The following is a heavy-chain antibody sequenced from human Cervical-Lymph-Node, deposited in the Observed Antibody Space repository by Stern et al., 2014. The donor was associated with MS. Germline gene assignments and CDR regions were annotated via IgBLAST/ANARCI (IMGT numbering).Heavy chain of an antibody. V-gene: IGHV3-30*18. J-gene: IGHJ4*02. D-gene: IGHD5-18*01. CDR3: AKGSTGIELWSLAFDY. Sequence: QVQLVQSGGGVVQPGRSLRLSCAASGFTFSSYGMHWVRQAPGKGLEWVAVISYDGSNKYYADSVKGRFTISRDNSKNTLYLQMNSLRAEDTAVYYCAKGSTGIELWSLAFDYWGQGTLVTVSS. CDR1: GFTFSSYG. CDR2: ISYDGSNK.